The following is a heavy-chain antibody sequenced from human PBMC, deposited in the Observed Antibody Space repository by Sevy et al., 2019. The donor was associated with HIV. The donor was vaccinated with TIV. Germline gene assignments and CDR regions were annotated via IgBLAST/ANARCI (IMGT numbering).Heavy chain of an antibody. Sequence: GGSLRLSCVASGFTSSDHYMEWVRQAPGKGLEWVGRTRNKADGYTTEYAASVKGRFTISRDESKNSLYVQMNSLKAEDTAVYYCATHAGIAAAGRVFDYWGQGTLVTVSS. J-gene: IGHJ4*02. D-gene: IGHD6-13*01. V-gene: IGHV3-72*01. CDR2: TRNKADGYTT. CDR1: GFTSSDHY. CDR3: ATHAGIAAAGRVFDY.